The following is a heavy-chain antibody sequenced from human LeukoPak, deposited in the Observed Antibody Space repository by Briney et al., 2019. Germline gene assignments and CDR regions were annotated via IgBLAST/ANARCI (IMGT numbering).Heavy chain of an antibody. J-gene: IGHJ4*02. V-gene: IGHV5-51*01. D-gene: IGHD6-19*01. Sequence: NTGASLQISCKGSGYSFTSYWIGWVRQLPGKGLEGMGIIYPGDSDTRYSPSFRGQVTISADKSISTASLQWSSLKASDTAMYYCARLTGMSVAPDYWGQGTQVTVSS. CDR2: IYPGDSDT. CDR3: ARLTGMSVAPDY. CDR1: GYSFTSYW.